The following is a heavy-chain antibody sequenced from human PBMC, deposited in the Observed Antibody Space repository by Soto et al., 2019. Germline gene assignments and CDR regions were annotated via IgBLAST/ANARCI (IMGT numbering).Heavy chain of an antibody. D-gene: IGHD5-12*01. V-gene: IGHV1-69*12. CDR1: GGTFSSYA. J-gene: IGHJ5*02. Sequence: QVQLVQSGAEVKKPGSSVKVSCKASGGTFSSYAISWVRQAPGQGLEWMGGIIPIFGTANYAQKFQGRVTICEGQSTSTHNRELSSLRSEDTDVYHCASCGFGDIVATNWCDPRGPGTLGTVSS. CDR2: IIPIFGTA. CDR3: ASCGFGDIVATNWCDP.